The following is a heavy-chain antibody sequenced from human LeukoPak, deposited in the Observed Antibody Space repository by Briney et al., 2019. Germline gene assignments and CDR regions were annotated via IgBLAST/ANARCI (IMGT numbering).Heavy chain of an antibody. CDR1: GGSISSGGYY. D-gene: IGHD6-19*01. J-gene: IGHJ4*02. CDR3: ARSSIAVAGNYFDY. V-gene: IGHV4-31*03. Sequence: SETLSLTCTVSGGSISSGGYYWGWIRQHPGKGLEWIGYIYYSGSTYYNPSLKSRVTISVDTSKNQFSLKLSSVTAADTAVYYCARSSIAVAGNYFDYWGQGTLVTVSS. CDR2: IYYSGST.